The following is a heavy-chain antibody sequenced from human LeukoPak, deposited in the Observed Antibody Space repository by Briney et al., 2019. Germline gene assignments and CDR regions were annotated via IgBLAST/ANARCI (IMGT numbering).Heavy chain of an antibody. Sequence: SETLSLTCTVSGASISDYYWSWVRQPPGKGLEWIGFIYYSGSTNYNPSLKSRVTISVDTSKNQFSLKLSSVTAADTAVYYCARHDSSGEFDYWVQGTLVTVSS. V-gene: IGHV4-59*08. CDR1: GASISDYY. J-gene: IGHJ4*02. CDR3: ARHDSSGEFDY. D-gene: IGHD3-22*01. CDR2: IYYSGST.